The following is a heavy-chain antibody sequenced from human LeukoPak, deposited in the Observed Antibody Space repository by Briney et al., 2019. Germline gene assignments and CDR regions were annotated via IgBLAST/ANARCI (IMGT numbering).Heavy chain of an antibody. V-gene: IGHV4-59*01. CDR1: GGSISSYY. CDR2: IYYSGST. J-gene: IGHJ4*02. D-gene: IGHD5-12*01. CDR3: AREVATTYYFDY. Sequence: PSETLSLTCTVSGGSISSYYWSWIRQPPGKGLEWIGYIYYSGSTNYNPSLKSRVTISVDTSKNQSSLKLSSVTAADTAVYYCAREVATTYYFDYWGQGTLVTVSS.